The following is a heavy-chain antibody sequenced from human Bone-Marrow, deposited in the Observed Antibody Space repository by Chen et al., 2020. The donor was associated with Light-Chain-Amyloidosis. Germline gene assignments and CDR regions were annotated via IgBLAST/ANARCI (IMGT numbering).Heavy chain of an antibody. Sequence: EVQLVESGGGLVQPGGSLRLSCAASGFTFNDYWMHWVRQVPGKGLVWVARIKSDGSATNYADSVKGRFTVSRDNAKNTLYLQMKSLRAEDTAVYYCTRGDCTSTSCFLDFWGQGTLVNVSS. CDR3: TRGDCTSTSCFLDF. CDR2: IKSDGSAT. J-gene: IGHJ4*02. V-gene: IGHV3-74*01. D-gene: IGHD2-2*01. CDR1: GFTFNDYW.